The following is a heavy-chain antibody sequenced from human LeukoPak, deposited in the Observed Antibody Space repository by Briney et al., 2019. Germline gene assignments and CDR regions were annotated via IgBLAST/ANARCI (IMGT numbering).Heavy chain of an antibody. CDR1: RFTCSSSW. CDR2: IKQDGSEK. J-gene: IGHJ1*01. Sequence: GGALRLSCAASRFTCSSSWMSWVRQAPGKGLECVANIKQDGSEKNYVDSVKGRFAISRDNAKNSLYLQMNRLRAEGKAVYYCSPYSSSSGSFQHWGQGTLVTVSS. V-gene: IGHV3-7*01. CDR3: SPYSSSSGSFQH. D-gene: IGHD6-6*01.